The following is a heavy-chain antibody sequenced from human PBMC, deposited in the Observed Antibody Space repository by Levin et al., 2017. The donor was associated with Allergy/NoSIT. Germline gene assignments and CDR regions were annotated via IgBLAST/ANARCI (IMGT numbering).Heavy chain of an antibody. J-gene: IGHJ6*02. Sequence: PSETLSLTCTVSRGSINTYYWSWIRQPAGKGLEWIGRIYKSGSSNYNPSLKSRVTMSVDTSKNQFSLKLTSVTAADTAVYYCARDRVIVGTTNYYYGMDVWGQGTTVTVSS. V-gene: IGHV4-4*07. CDR1: RGSINTYY. D-gene: IGHD1-26*01. CDR3: ARDRVIVGTTNYYYGMDV. CDR2: IYKSGSS.